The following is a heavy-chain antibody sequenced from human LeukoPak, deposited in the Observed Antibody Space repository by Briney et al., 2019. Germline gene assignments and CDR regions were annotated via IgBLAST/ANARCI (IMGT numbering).Heavy chain of an antibody. Sequence: GGSLRLSCAASGFTFSNYALSWVRQAPGKGLEWVSGISGSGGSTYYADSVKGRFTISRDNSKNTLYLQMNSLRAEDTAVYYCAKTYYYGSGSYYKPLYYFDYWGQGTLVTVSS. CDR1: GFTFSNYA. D-gene: IGHD3-10*01. J-gene: IGHJ4*02. CDR2: ISGSGGST. V-gene: IGHV3-23*01. CDR3: AKTYYYGSGSYYKPLYYFDY.